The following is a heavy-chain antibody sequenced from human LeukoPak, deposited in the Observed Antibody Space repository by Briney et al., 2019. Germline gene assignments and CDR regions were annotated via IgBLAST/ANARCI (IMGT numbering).Heavy chain of an antibody. D-gene: IGHD6-19*01. Sequence: KPSETLSLTCAVYGGSFSGYYWSWIRQPPGKGLEWIGEINHSGSTNYNPSLKSRVTISVDTSKNQFSQKLSSVTAADTAVYYCARTAVIAVAGTSNWFDPWGQGTLVTVSS. V-gene: IGHV4-34*01. CDR3: ARTAVIAVAGTSNWFDP. CDR1: GGSFSGYY. J-gene: IGHJ5*02. CDR2: INHSGST.